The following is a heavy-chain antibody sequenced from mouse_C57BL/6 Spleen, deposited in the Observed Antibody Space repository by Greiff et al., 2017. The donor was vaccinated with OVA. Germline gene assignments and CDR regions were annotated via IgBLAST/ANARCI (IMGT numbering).Heavy chain of an antibody. V-gene: IGHV1-18*01. J-gene: IGHJ2*01. D-gene: IGHD2-1*01. Sequence: EVQLQQSGPELVKPGASVKIPCKASGYTFTDYNMDWVKQSHGKSLEWSGDINPNNGGTIYNQKFKGKATLTVDKSSSTAYMELRSLTSEDTAVYYFARGVYGNYGDYFCYWGQGTTLTVSS. CDR1: GYTFTDYN. CDR3: ARGVYGNYGDYFCY. CDR2: INPNNGGT.